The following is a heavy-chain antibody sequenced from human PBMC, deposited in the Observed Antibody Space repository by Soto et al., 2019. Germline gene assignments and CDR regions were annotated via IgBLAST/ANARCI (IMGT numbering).Heavy chain of an antibody. Sequence: GGSLRLSCAASGFTFSSYAMHWVRQAPGKGLEYVSAISSNGGSTYYANSVKGRFTISRDNSKNTLYLQMGSLRAEDMAVYYCARGIYDSSGYSIDYWGQGTLVTVSS. V-gene: IGHV3-64*01. CDR2: ISSNGGST. D-gene: IGHD3-22*01. CDR3: ARGIYDSSGYSIDY. J-gene: IGHJ4*02. CDR1: GFTFSSYA.